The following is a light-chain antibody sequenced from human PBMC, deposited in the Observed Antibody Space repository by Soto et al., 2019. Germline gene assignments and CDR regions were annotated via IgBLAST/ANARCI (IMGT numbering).Light chain of an antibody. CDR1: QSVSSSY. V-gene: IGKV3-20*01. J-gene: IGKJ3*01. Sequence: IGLTQSPGTLSLTPGERATLSCRASQSVSSSYLAWYQQKPGQAPRLLIYGASSRATGIPDRFSGSGSGTDFTLTISRLEPEDSAVYYCQQYGSSPPFTFGPGTKVHI. CDR2: GAS. CDR3: QQYGSSPPFT.